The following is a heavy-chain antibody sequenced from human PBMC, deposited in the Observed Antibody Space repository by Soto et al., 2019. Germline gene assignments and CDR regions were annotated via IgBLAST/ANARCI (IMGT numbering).Heavy chain of an antibody. CDR2: IIPIFGTA. CDR3: ARGRDYHDSSGYYYDFDY. J-gene: IGHJ4*02. D-gene: IGHD3-22*01. CDR1: GGTFSSYA. V-gene: IGHV1-69*13. Sequence: SVKVSCKASGGTFSSYAISWVRQAPGQGLEWMGGIIPIFGTANYAQKFQGRVTITADESTSTAYMELSSLRSEDTAVYYCARGRDYHDSSGYYYDFDYWGQGTLVTVS.